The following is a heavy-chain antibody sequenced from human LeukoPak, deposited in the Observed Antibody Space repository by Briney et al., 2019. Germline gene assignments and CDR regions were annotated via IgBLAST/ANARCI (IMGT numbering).Heavy chain of an antibody. CDR3: ARGVVPAAFDY. CDR2: VSSSSDHI. CDR1: GSTFSSYS. J-gene: IGHJ4*02. V-gene: IGHV3-21*01. Sequence: GGSLRLSCAASGSTFSSYSMNWVRQAPGKGLEWVSSVSSSSDHIAYADSVKGRFTISRDNAKNALYLQVNSLRAEDTAVYYCARGVVPAAFDYWGQGTLVTVSS. D-gene: IGHD2-2*01.